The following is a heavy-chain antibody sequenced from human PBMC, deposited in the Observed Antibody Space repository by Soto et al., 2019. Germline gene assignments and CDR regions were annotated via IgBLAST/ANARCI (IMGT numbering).Heavy chain of an antibody. Sequence: QVQLQESGPGLVKPSQTLSLTCTVSGDSVSGGYYWSWVRQRPRKGLEWIVYVSPIGTPYYSPSLNSRVSISIDTSKNQLSLEVRSVTAADTAVYYCARDRGSYGMDVWGQGTTVTVSS. CDR1: GDSVSGGYY. J-gene: IGHJ6*02. CDR3: ARDRGSYGMDV. CDR2: VSPIGTP. V-gene: IGHV4-31*03.